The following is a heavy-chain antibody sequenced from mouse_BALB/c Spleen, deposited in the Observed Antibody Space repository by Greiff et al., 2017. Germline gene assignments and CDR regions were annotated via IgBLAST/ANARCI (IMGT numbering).Heavy chain of an antibody. V-gene: IGHV5-17*02. Sequence: DVKLVESGGGLVQPGGSRKLSCAASGFTFSSFGMHWVRQAPEKGLEWVAYISSGSSTIYYADTVKGRFTISRDNPKNTLFLQMTSLRSEDTAMYYCARNWDVDYWGQGTTLTVSS. D-gene: IGHD4-1*01. CDR1: GFTFSSFG. CDR3: ARNWDVDY. J-gene: IGHJ2*01. CDR2: ISSGSSTI.